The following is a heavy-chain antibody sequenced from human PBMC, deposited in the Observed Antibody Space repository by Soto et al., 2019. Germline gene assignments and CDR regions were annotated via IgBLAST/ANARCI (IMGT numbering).Heavy chain of an antibody. V-gene: IGHV1-69*13. CDR3: ARVRGSSSWKGVGYYYYYRMDV. J-gene: IGHJ6*02. CDR1: GGTFSSYA. D-gene: IGHD6-13*01. CDR2: IIPIFGTA. Sequence: GASVKVSCKASGGTFSSYAISWVRQAPGQGLEWMGGIIPIFGTANYAQKFQGRVTITADESTSTAYMELSSLRSEDTAVYYCARVRGSSSWKGVGYYYYYRMDVWGQGTKVTVSS.